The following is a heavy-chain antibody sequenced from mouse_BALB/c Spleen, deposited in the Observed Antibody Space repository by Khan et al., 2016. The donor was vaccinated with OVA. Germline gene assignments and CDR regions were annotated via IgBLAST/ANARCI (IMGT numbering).Heavy chain of an antibody. CDR2: ISTGGDYT. CDR3: ASHLTGSFAY. J-gene: IGHJ3*01. CDR1: GFTFSSYS. D-gene: IGHD4-1*01. V-gene: IGHV5-6*01. Sequence: EVELVESGGDLVKPGGSLKLSCAASGFTFSSYSMSWVRQTPDKRLEWVATISTGGDYTYYPDNVKGRFIISRDDAKKTLYLQRSSLKSGDTAMYYCASHLTGSFAYWGQGTLVTVSA.